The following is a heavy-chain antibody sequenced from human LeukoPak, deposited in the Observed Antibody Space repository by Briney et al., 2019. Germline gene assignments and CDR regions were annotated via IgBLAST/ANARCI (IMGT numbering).Heavy chain of an antibody. Sequence: SQTLSLTCAISGDSVSSNSAAWNCIRQSPSRGLECLGRTYYRSKWYNDYAVSVKSRITINPDTSKNQFSLQLNSVTPEDTAVYYCASSREVEAAGEMSWFDPWGQGTLVTVSS. D-gene: IGHD6-13*01. CDR3: ASSREVEAAGEMSWFDP. CDR2: TYYRSKWYN. V-gene: IGHV6-1*01. J-gene: IGHJ5*02. CDR1: GDSVSSNSAA.